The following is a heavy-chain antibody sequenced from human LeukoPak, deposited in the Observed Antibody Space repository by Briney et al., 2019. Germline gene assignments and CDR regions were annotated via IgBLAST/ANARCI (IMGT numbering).Heavy chain of an antibody. CDR2: IKQDGSEK. J-gene: IGHJ6*03. CDR3: ARAPRVDYMDV. CDR1: GFTFSSYS. D-gene: IGHD2-15*01. Sequence: GGSLRLSCETSGFTFSSYSMNWVRQAPGRGLEWVANIKQDGSEKYYVDSVKGRFTISRDNAKNSLYLQMNSLRAEDTAVYYCARAPRVDYMDVWGKGTTVTVSS. V-gene: IGHV3-7*01.